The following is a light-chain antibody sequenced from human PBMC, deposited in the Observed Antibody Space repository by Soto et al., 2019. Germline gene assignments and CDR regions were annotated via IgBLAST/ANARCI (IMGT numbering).Light chain of an antibody. CDR2: DNN. CDR3: GTWDSSLRAVV. CDR1: SSNIGNNY. V-gene: IGLV1-51*01. J-gene: IGLJ2*01. Sequence: QSVLTQPPSVSAAPGQKVTISCSGSSSNIGNNYVSWYQQLPGTAPKLLIYDNNKRPSGIPDRCSGSKSGTSATLGITGLQTGDEADDYCGTWDSSLRAVVFGGGTKLTVL.